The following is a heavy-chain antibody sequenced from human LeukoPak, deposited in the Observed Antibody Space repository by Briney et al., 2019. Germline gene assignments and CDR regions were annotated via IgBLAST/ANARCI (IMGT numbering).Heavy chain of an antibody. Sequence: SETLSLTCTVSGGSISSYYWSWIRQPPGKGLEWIGYIYYSGSANYNPSLKSRVTISVDTSKNQFSLKLSSVTAADTAVYYCARSPVVKQWLEYYFDYWGQGTLVTVSS. CDR1: GGSISSYY. CDR3: ARSPVVKQWLEYYFDY. V-gene: IGHV4-59*01. CDR2: IYYSGSA. D-gene: IGHD6-19*01. J-gene: IGHJ4*02.